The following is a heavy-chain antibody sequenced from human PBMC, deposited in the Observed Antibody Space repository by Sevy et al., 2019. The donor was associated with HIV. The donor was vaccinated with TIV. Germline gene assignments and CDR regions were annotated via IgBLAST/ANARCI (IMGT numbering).Heavy chain of an antibody. CDR3: AKVAVAGSVRVAAFDI. J-gene: IGHJ3*02. CDR1: GFTFSSYV. D-gene: IGHD6-19*01. Sequence: GGSLRLSCAASGFTFSSYVMSWVRQAPGKGLEWVSGVTTSGNTYYADSVKGRFTISRDNSKATLFLQMNSLTAEDTAVYYCAKVAVAGSVRVAAFDIWGQGTMVTVSS. V-gene: IGHV3-23*01. CDR2: VTTSGNT.